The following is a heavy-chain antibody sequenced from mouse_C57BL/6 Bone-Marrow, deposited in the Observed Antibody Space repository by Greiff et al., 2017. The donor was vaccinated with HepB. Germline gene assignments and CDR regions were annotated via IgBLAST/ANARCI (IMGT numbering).Heavy chain of an antibody. CDR2: IHPNSGST. J-gene: IGHJ4*01. V-gene: IGHV1-64*01. CDR1: GYTFTSYW. D-gene: IGHD1-1*01. Sequence: VKLQQPGAELVKPGASVKLSCKASGYTFTSYWMHWVKQRPGQGLEWIGMIHPNSGSTNYNEKFKSKATLTVDKSSSTAYMQLSSLTSEDSAVYYCARSSITTVVATKYYAMDYWGQGTSVTVSS. CDR3: ARSSITTVVATKYYAMDY.